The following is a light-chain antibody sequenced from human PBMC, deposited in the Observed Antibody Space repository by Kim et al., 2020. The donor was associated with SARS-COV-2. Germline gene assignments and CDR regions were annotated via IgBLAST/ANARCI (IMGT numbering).Light chain of an antibody. CDR1: NIGSKS. CDR3: QVWDSSSVQRV. V-gene: IGLV3-21*04. J-gene: IGLJ2*01. CDR2: YDS. Sequence: APGKTARITCGGNNIGSKSVLWYQQKPGQAPVLVIYYDSDRPSGIPERFSGSNSGNTATLTISRVEAGDEADYYCQVWDSSSVQRVFGGGTQLTVL.